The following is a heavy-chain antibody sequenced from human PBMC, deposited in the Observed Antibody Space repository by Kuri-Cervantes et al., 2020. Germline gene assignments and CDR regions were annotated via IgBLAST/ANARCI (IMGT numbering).Heavy chain of an antibody. J-gene: IGHJ4*02. CDR3: AKVDTAIFDY. CDR2: ISYDGSNK. V-gene: IGHV3-30*18. CDR1: GYTFTGYY. Sequence: SCKASGYTFTGYYMHWVRQAPGKGLEWVAVISYDGSNKYYADSVKGRFTISRDNSKNTLYLQMNSLRAEDTAVYYCAKVDTAIFDYWGQGTLVTVSS. D-gene: IGHD5-18*01.